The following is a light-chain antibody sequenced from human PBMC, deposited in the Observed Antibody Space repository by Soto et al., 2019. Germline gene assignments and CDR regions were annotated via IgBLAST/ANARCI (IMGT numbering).Light chain of an antibody. CDR2: DVS. CDR3: ISYTSISTLI. CDR1: SSDVGGYNY. V-gene: IGLV2-14*03. Sequence: QSALTQPASVSGSPGQSITISCTGTSSDVGGYNYVSWYQQHPGRAPKLIIYDVSNRASGVSNRFSGSKSGNTASLTISGLQAEDEADYYCISYTSISTLIFGGGTQLTVL. J-gene: IGLJ2*01.